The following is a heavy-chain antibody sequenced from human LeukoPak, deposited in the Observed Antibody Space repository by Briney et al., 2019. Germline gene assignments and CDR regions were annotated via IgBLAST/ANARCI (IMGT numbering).Heavy chain of an antibody. D-gene: IGHD5-18*01. CDR2: VSPNGETA. CDR1: GFIFSNHG. Sequence: GGTLRLSCAASGFIFSNHGMNWVRQPPGKGLEWVSGVSPNGETAYYADSVKGRFTISRDNSKNTVYLQVSSLRAEDTAVYYCAKDLGWIQFGYWGQGTLVTVSS. J-gene: IGHJ4*02. V-gene: IGHV3-23*01. CDR3: AKDLGWIQFGY.